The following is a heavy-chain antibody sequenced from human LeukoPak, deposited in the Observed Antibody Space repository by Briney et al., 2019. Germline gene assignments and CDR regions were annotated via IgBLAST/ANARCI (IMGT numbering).Heavy chain of an antibody. D-gene: IGHD3-22*01. V-gene: IGHV3-23*01. J-gene: IGHJ5*02. CDR2: ITSSGGST. Sequence: GGSLRLSCAASGFTFSSYAMTWVRQAPGKGLEWVSAITSSGGSTYYADSVKGRFTISRDNSKNTLYLQMNSLRAEDTALYYCARDRSLLYYYDSSGHPNWFDPWGQGTLVTVSS. CDR1: GFTFSSYA. CDR3: ARDRSLLYYYDSSGHPNWFDP.